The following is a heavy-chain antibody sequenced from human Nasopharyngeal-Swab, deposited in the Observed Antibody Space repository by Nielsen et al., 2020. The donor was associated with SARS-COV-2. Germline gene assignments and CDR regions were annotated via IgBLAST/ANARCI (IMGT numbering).Heavy chain of an antibody. CDR2: INHRGST. Sequence: GSLRLSCAVYGGSFNGYYWSWIRQSPGKGLECIGEINHRGSTNYNPSLKSRVTISVDTSKTQFSLKLSSVTAADTAVYYCARGSTMNGYYGMDVWGQGTTVTVSS. V-gene: IGHV4-34*01. D-gene: IGHD3-22*01. CDR1: GGSFNGYY. J-gene: IGHJ6*02. CDR3: ARGSTMNGYYGMDV.